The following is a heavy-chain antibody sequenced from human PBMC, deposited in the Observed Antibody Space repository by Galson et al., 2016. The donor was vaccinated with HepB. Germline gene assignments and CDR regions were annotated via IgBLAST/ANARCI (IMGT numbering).Heavy chain of an antibody. CDR2: ITGTGAFT. V-gene: IGHV3-23*01. CDR3: AKVAEGRFWAEYYFDY. J-gene: IGHJ4*02. Sequence: SLRLSCAVSGFTFDDYAMSWVRQAPGQGLEWVSSITGTGAFTYYPVSVKGRFTISRDNSKNTVYLQMNNLRVEDTAVYYCAKVAEGRFWAEYYFDYWGLGTLVTVSS. CDR1: GFTFDDYA. D-gene: IGHD1-14*01.